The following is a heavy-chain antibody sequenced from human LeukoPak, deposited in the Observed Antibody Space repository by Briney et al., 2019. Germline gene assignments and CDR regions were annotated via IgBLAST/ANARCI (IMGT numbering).Heavy chain of an antibody. D-gene: IGHD6-25*01. V-gene: IGHV3-23*01. CDR2: ITGSGGST. Sequence: PGGSLRLSCVASGFTFSNCAMSWVRQAPGKGLEWVSGITGSGGSTYYADSVKGRFTISRDNSKSTLYLQMNSLRDDDTAVYYCAKKRVDDRPPFHLGQGTLVTVSS. CDR1: GFTFSNCA. J-gene: IGHJ4*02. CDR3: AKKRVDDRPPFH.